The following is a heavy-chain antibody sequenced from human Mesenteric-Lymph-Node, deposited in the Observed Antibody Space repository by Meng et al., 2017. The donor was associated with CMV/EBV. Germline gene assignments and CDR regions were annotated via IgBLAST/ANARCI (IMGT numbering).Heavy chain of an antibody. V-gene: IGHV3-66*02. CDR1: GFTVSSSY. CDR2: IYSGGST. CDR3: ARDSSGRGYFDY. Sequence: GESLKISCAASGFTVSSSYMSWVRQAPGKGLEWVSVIYSGGSTYYADSVKGRFTISRDNSKNTLYLQMNSLRAEDTAVYYCARDSSGRGYFDYWGQGTLVTVSS. J-gene: IGHJ4*02. D-gene: IGHD6-19*01.